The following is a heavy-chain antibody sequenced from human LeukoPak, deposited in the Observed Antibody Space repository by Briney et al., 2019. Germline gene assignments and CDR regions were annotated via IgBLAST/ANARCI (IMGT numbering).Heavy chain of an antibody. Sequence: NPGGSLRLSCAASGFTFSSYSMNWVRQAPGKGLEWVSSISSGSSYIYYADSVKGRFTISRDNAKNSLYLQMNSLRAEDTAVYYCARDFNPPKPLRYFDWSPANDAFDIWGQGTMVTVSS. CDR1: GFTFSSYS. CDR2: ISSGSSYI. D-gene: IGHD3-9*01. CDR3: ARDFNPPKPLRYFDWSPANDAFDI. V-gene: IGHV3-21*01. J-gene: IGHJ3*02.